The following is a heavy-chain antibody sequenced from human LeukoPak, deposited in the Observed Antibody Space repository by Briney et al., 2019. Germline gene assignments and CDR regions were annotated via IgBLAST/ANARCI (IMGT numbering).Heavy chain of an antibody. CDR1: GYTFTSYD. V-gene: IGHV1-8*01. CDR3: AYLEDTAMGFDY. D-gene: IGHD5-18*01. CDR2: MNPNSGNT. J-gene: IGHJ4*02. Sequence: ASVKVSCKASGYTFTSYDINWVRQATGQGLEWMGWMNPNSGNTGYAQKFQGRVTMTRNTSISTAYMELSSLRSEDTAVYYCAYLEDTAMGFDYWGQGTLVTVSS.